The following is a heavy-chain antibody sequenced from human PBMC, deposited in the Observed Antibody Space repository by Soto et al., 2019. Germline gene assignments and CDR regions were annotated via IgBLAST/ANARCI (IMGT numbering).Heavy chain of an antibody. V-gene: IGHV3-30*03. Sequence: SLRLSCAASGFTFSSYGMHWVRQAPGKGLEWVAVISYDGSNKYYADSVKGRFTISRDNSKNTLYLQMNSLRAEDTAVYYCVNSPPTIIVVVPSKYYYYGMDVWGQGTTVTVSS. CDR1: GFTFSSYG. CDR3: VNSPPTIIVVVPSKYYYYGMDV. J-gene: IGHJ6*02. D-gene: IGHD3-22*01. CDR2: ISYDGSNK.